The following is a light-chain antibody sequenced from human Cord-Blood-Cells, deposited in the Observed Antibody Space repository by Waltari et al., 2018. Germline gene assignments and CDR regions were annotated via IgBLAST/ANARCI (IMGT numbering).Light chain of an antibody. CDR3: CSYAGSDTV. Sequence: SALTQPRPVSGSPGQSVTIACSGPSSDVVGYNYVSWYQQHPGKAPKLMIYDGSKRPSGVPDLFSGAKSGNTASLTISVLPAEDEADYYGCSYAGSDTVFGGETKLTVL. J-gene: IGLJ2*01. CDR1: SSDVVGYNY. V-gene: IGLV2-11*01. CDR2: DGS.